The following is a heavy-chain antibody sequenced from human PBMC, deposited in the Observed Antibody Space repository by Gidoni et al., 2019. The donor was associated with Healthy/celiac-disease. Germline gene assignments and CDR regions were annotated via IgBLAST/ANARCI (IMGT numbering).Heavy chain of an antibody. CDR2: ISAYNGNT. D-gene: IGHD5-12*01. Sequence: QVQLVQSGAEVKKPGASVKVSCKASGYTCTSSGISWVRQAPGHGLEWMGGISAYNGNTNYAQKLQGRVTMTTDTSTSTAYMELRSLRSDDPAVYYCARLPGMATIRWGRLGYWGQGTLVTVSS. CDR3: ARLPGMATIRWGRLGY. CDR1: GYTCTSSG. J-gene: IGHJ4*02. V-gene: IGHV1-18*01.